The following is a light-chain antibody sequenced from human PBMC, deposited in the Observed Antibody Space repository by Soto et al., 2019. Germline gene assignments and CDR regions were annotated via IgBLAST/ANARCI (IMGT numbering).Light chain of an antibody. V-gene: IGKV3-15*01. CDR1: EGVGSS. Sequence: TEMKKTSAKERVSGGECVSLSCRASEGVGSSLAWYQQKPGQAPRVLIYGASTTAPGIPARFSGSGSGTEFTHTSSSLQSEDSAVYHCQQYNDWPRTCGQGTKVDI. J-gene: IGKJ1*01. CDR3: QQYNDWPRT. CDR2: GAS.